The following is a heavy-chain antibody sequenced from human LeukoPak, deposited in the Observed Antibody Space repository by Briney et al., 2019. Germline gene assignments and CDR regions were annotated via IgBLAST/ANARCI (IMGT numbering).Heavy chain of an antibody. V-gene: IGHV1-2*06. J-gene: IGHJ4*02. D-gene: IGHD2-2*01. Sequence: ATVKVSCKASGYTFTGYYMHWVRQAPGQGLEWMGRINPNSGGTNYAQKFQGRVTMTRDTSISTAYMQLSRLRSDDTAVYYCAADTDIAVVPAASYIKDDYWGQGTPVTVSS. CDR3: AADTDIAVVPAASYIKDDY. CDR1: GYTFTGYY. CDR2: INPNSGGT.